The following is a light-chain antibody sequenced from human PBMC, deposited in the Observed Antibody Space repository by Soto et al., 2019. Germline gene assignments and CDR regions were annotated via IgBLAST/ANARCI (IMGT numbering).Light chain of an antibody. V-gene: IGKV1D-8*03. Sequence: VFLITQSPSFLSPPPGDRVTNSWWLSQGISSYLAWYQQKPGKAPELLIYAASTLQSGVPSRFSGSGSGTDFTLTISCLQSEDFATYYCRQYYSFPWTFGQGTKV. CDR2: AAS. CDR1: QGISSY. CDR3: RQYYSFPWT. J-gene: IGKJ1*01.